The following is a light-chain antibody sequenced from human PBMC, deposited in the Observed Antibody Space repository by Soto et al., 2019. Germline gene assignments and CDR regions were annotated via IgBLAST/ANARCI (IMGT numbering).Light chain of an antibody. Sequence: EIVMTQSPATLAGSPGERGSLSCRASRSVMSNFLAWYHQRPGRAPRLLIHGASTRASGVPPRFSGGGSGTDFTLTISSLQSDDYGVYFCQQYHIWPKWTFGQGTQVDI. CDR1: RSVMSN. V-gene: IGKV3D-15*01. CDR2: GAS. J-gene: IGKJ1*01. CDR3: QQYHIWPKWT.